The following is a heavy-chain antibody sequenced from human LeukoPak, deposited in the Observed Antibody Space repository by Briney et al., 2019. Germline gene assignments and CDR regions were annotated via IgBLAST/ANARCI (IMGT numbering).Heavy chain of an antibody. J-gene: IGHJ4*02. CDR1: GFTFSSYA. D-gene: IGHD3-10*01. CDR2: ISGSGGST. Sequence: PGGSLRLSCAASGFTFSSYAMSWVRQAPGKGLEWVSAISGSGGSTYYADSVKGRFTISRDNSKNTLYLELNSLRVEDTAVYYCAKDRKWSYYGFDYWGQGTLVTVSS. V-gene: IGHV3-23*01. CDR3: AKDRKWSYYGFDY.